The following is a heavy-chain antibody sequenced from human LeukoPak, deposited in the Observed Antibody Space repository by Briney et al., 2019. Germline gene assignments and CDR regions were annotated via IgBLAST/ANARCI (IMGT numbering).Heavy chain of an antibody. CDR3: ARGSIAYYYMDV. D-gene: IGHD3-22*01. CDR1: EFIFSNYW. J-gene: IGHJ6*03. V-gene: IGHV4-34*01. CDR2: INHSGST. Sequence: GSLRLSCVGSEFIFSNYWMSWVRQAPGKGLEWIGEINHSGSTNYNPSLKSRVTISVDTSKNQFSLKLSSVTAADTAVYYCARGSIAYYYMDVWGKGTTVTISS.